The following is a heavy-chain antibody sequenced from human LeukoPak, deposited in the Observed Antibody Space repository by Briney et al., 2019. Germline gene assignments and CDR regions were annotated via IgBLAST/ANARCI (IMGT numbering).Heavy chain of an antibody. CDR1: GFTFSSYA. V-gene: IGHV3-23*01. J-gene: IGHJ4*02. D-gene: IGHD5/OR15-5a*01. CDR2: ISGSDGST. CDR3: ALYGLRGTFDY. Sequence: GGSLRLSCAASGFTFSSYAMSWVRQAPGKGLEWVSAISGSDGSTYYADSVKGRFTIYRDNSKNTLYLQMNSLRAEDTAVYYCALYGLRGTFDYWGQGTLVTVSS.